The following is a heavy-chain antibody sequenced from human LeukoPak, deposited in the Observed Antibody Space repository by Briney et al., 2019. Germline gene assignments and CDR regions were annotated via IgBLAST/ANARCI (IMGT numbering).Heavy chain of an antibody. CDR2: INHSGYT. CDR1: GVSFHYYY. Sequence: PSETLSLTCAVSGVSFHYYYWSWVRQTPGKGLEWIGEINHSGYTNDSPSLKSRVTLSIDTSRKQFSLTLRSVTVADAGIYYCTRMTTGHDYWGQGTLVTVSS. V-gene: IGHV4-34*01. D-gene: IGHD1-14*01. J-gene: IGHJ4*02. CDR3: TRMTTGHDY.